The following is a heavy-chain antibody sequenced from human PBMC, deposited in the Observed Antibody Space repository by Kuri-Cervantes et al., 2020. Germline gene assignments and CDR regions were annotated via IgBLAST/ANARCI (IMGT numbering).Heavy chain of an antibody. J-gene: IGHJ4*02. CDR3: ARRGSSGDYFDF. Sequence: GESLKISCAASGFTFSSYSMNWVRQAPGKGLEWVSSISSSSSYIYYADSVKGRFTISRDNAKNSLYLQMNSLRAEDTAVYYCARRGSSGDYFDFWGQGTLVTVSS. CDR1: GFTFSSYS. V-gene: IGHV3-21*03. D-gene: IGHD3-10*01. CDR2: ISSSSSYI.